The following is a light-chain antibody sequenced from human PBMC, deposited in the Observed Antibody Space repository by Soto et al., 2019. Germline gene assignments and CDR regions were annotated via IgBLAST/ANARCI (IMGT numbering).Light chain of an antibody. CDR1: SSNIGSNY. CDR2: AND. J-gene: IGLJ3*02. V-gene: IGLV1-47*02. Sequence: QAVVTQPPSASGTPGQRVIISCSGRSSNIGSNYVYWFQHLPGTAPKLLIYANDQRPSGVPDRFSGSKSGTSASLAISGLRSEDEADYYCAAWDDSLGGSWVFGGGTKLPVL. CDR3: AAWDDSLGGSWV.